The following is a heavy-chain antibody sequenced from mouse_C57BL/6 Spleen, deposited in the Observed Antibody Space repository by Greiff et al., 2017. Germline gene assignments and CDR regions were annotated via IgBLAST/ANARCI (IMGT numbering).Heavy chain of an antibody. CDR3: ASDYDVFYFDY. CDR1: GYTFTDYN. D-gene: IGHD2-4*01. J-gene: IGHJ2*01. CDR2: INPNNGGT. V-gene: IGHV1-22*01. Sequence: EVKLMESGPELVKPGASVKMSCKASGYTFTDYNMHWVKQSHGKSLEWIGYINPNNGGTSYNQKFKGKATLTVNKSSSTAYMELRSLTSEDSAVYYCASDYDVFYFDYWGQGTTLTVSS.